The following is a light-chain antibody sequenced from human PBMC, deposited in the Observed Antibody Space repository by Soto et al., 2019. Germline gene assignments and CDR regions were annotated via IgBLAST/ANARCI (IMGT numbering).Light chain of an antibody. V-gene: IGKV3-20*01. J-gene: IGKJ5*01. Sequence: EIVLTQSPATLSLSPGDIVTIFCRASQAISSYLAWYQQKPGQAPRIIIYGASRRATGIPDRFSGSASGTDFTLTISRLEPEDFAVYFCQQYSDLPMTLGQGTRLEI. CDR2: GAS. CDR3: QQYSDLPMT. CDR1: QAISSY.